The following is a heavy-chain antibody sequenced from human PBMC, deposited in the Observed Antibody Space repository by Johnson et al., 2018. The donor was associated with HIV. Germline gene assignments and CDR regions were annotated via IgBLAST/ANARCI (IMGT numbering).Heavy chain of an antibody. CDR3: ARVTFDYDSSGNSRGAAFDI. V-gene: IGHV3-30-3*01. CDR2: ISYDGSNK. D-gene: IGHD3-22*01. Sequence: QVQLVESGGGLVKPGGSLRLSCAASGFTFSSYALHWVRQAPGKGLEWVAVISYDGSNKYYADSVKGRFTISRDNSKNTLYLQMNSLRAEDTAVYYCARVTFDYDSSGNSRGAAFDIWGQGTMLTVSS. J-gene: IGHJ3*02. CDR1: GFTFSSYA.